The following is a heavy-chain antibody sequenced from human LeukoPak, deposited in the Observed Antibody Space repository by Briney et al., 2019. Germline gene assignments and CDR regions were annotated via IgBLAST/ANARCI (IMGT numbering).Heavy chain of an antibody. D-gene: IGHD3-10*01. Sequence: GGSLRLSCAASGFTFSSYGMHWVRQAPGKGLEWVAFIRYDGSNKYYADSVKGRFTISRDNSKNTLYLQMNSLRAEDTAVYYCARLALSGGTMVRGVRKKNWFDPWGQGTLVTVSS. CDR3: ARLALSGGTMVRGVRKKNWFDP. CDR1: GFTFSSYG. V-gene: IGHV3-30*02. J-gene: IGHJ5*02. CDR2: IRYDGSNK.